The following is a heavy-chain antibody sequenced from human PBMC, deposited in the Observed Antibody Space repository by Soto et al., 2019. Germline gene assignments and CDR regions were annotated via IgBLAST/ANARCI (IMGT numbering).Heavy chain of an antibody. CDR2: ISGSGGST. CDR3: AKDGHYDSSGYYQSAFDI. Sequence: GGSLRLSCAASGFTFSSYAMSWVRQAPGKGLEWVSAISGSGGSTYYADSVKGRFTISRDNSKNTLYLQMNSLRAEDTAVYYCAKDGHYDSSGYYQSAFDIWGQGTMVTVSS. V-gene: IGHV3-23*01. J-gene: IGHJ3*02. CDR1: GFTFSSYA. D-gene: IGHD3-22*01.